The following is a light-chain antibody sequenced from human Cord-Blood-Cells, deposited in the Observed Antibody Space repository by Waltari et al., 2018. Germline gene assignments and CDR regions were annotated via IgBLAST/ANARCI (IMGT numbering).Light chain of an antibody. CDR1: SCDVGGYIY. J-gene: IGLJ3*02. CDR3: SSYTSSSTRV. V-gene: IGLV2-14*03. Sequence: QSALTQPASASGSPGQSITLSFTGPSCDVGGYIYASWYQQHRGKAPKLLIYDGSTRPSGVCNRFSGSKSGNTASLTISGLQAEDEADYYCSSYTSSSTRVFGGGTKLTVL. CDR2: DGS.